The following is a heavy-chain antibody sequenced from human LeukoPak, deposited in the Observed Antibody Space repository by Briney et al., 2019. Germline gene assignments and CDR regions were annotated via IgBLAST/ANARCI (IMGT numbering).Heavy chain of an antibody. Sequence: SETLSLPCTVSGGSISSGGYYWSWIRQHPGKGLEWIGYIYYSGSTYYNPSLKSRVTISVDTSKNQFSLKLSSVTAADTAVYYCARDSVDTAMDYYYYGMDVWGQGTTVTVSS. CDR2: IYYSGST. D-gene: IGHD5-18*01. J-gene: IGHJ6*02. V-gene: IGHV4-31*03. CDR1: GGSISSGGYY. CDR3: ARDSVDTAMDYYYYGMDV.